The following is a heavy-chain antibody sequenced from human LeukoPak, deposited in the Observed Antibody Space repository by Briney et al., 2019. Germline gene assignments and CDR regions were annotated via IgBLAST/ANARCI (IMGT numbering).Heavy chain of an antibody. CDR2: ISSSSSTI. CDR3: ARDVPIFGVRD. V-gene: IGHV3-48*01. Sequence: GGSLRLSCAASGFTFSSYSMNWVRQAPGKGLEWVSYISSSSSTIYYADSVKGRFTISRDNSKNTLYLQMNSLRAEDTAVYYCARDVPIFGVRDWGQGTLVTVSS. CDR1: GFTFSSYS. D-gene: IGHD3-3*01. J-gene: IGHJ4*02.